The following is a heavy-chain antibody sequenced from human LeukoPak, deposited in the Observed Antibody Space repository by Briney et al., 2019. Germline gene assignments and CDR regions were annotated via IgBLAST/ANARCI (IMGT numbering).Heavy chain of an antibody. D-gene: IGHD3/OR15-3a*01. CDR3: AKEDSALAFDI. Sequence: GGSLRLSCAASGFTFSSYAMSWVRQAPGKGLEWVSTISGSGGSTYYADSVKGRFTISRDNSKTTLNLQMNSLRADDTAVYYCAKEDSALAFDIWGQGTMVTVSS. CDR2: ISGSGGST. J-gene: IGHJ3*02. V-gene: IGHV3-23*01. CDR1: GFTFSSYA.